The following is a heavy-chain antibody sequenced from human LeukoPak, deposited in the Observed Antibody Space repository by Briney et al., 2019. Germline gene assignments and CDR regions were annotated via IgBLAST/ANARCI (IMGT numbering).Heavy chain of an antibody. J-gene: IGHJ5*02. CDR3: ARNVNFWSGTSDTQREYNWFDP. CDR2: ISDSGTTI. D-gene: IGHD3-3*01. Sequence: GGALRLSCAPSGFTFSSYKMNWVRQAPGRGLGWVSYISDSGTTIYYADSVQGRFTITRDNAKNSRYLQMNRMRAEATAAYYCARNVNFWSGTSDTQREYNWFDPWGQGTLVTVSS. CDR1: GFTFSSYK. V-gene: IGHV3-48*03.